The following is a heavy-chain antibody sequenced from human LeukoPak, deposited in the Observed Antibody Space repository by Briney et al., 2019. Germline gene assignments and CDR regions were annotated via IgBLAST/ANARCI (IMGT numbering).Heavy chain of an antibody. Sequence: GGSLRLSCAASGFTFSTYGMHWVRQAPGKGLEWVAVIWYDGSKKYYADSVKGRFTISRDNSKNTVDLQMNSLRAEDTAVYYCVRVHVSYLDYWGQGTLVTVSS. J-gene: IGHJ4*02. CDR1: GFTFSTYG. CDR3: VRVHVSYLDY. CDR2: IWYDGSKK. V-gene: IGHV3-33*01.